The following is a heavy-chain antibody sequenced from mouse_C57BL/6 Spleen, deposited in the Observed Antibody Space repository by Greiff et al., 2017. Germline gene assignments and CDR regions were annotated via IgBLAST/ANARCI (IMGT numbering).Heavy chain of an antibody. J-gene: IGHJ2*01. V-gene: IGHV1-80*01. CDR2: IYPGDGDT. Sequence: QVQLQQSGAELVKPGASVKISCKASGYAFSSYWMNWVKQRPGKGLEWIGQIYPGDGDTNYNGKFKGKATLTADKSSSTAYMQRSSLTSEDAAVYFCARHYDYPFDYWGQGTTLTVSS. CDR3: ARHYDYPFDY. CDR1: GYAFSSYW. D-gene: IGHD2-4*01.